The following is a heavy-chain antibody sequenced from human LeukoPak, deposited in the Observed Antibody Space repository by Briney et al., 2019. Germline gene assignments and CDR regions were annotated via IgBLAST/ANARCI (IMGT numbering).Heavy chain of an antibody. CDR2: ISGSGGST. Sequence: GGSLRLSCAASGFTFSSYAMSWVRQAPGKGLEWVSAISGSGGSTYYADSVKGRFTISRDNSKDTLYLQMNSLRAEDTAVYYCAKGTYSSSWYYFDYWGQGTLVTVSS. CDR3: AKGTYSSSWYYFDY. D-gene: IGHD6-13*01. CDR1: GFTFSSYA. J-gene: IGHJ4*02. V-gene: IGHV3-23*01.